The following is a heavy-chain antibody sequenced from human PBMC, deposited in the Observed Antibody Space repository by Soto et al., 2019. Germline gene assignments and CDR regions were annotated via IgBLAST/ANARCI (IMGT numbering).Heavy chain of an antibody. CDR3: ARDGRLTYYDFWSGYFDY. D-gene: IGHD3-3*01. CDR2: ISSGSSAI. J-gene: IGHJ4*02. Sequence: EVQLVESGGGLVQPGGSLRLSCAASGFTFSGYSMNWVRQAPGKGLEWVSYISSGSSAIYYADSVKGRFTISRDNAKNSLHLQTNSLRAEDTAVYYCARDGRLTYYDFWSGYFDYWGQGTLVTVSS. CDR1: GFTFSGYS. V-gene: IGHV3-48*01.